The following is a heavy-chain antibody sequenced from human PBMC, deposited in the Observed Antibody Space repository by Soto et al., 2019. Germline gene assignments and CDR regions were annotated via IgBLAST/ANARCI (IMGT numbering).Heavy chain of an antibody. V-gene: IGHV1-69*06. Sequence: QVQLVQSGAEVRKPGSSVKVSCKASGGTFSRHAISWVRQAPGQGLEWMGGIIPIFGTANYAQKFQGRVTITADKSTSTAYMELSSLRSEDTAVYYCARRGPGQSNNWFDPWGQGTLVTVSS. CDR1: GGTFSRHA. CDR2: IIPIFGTA. J-gene: IGHJ5*02. D-gene: IGHD3-10*01. CDR3: ARRGPGQSNNWFDP.